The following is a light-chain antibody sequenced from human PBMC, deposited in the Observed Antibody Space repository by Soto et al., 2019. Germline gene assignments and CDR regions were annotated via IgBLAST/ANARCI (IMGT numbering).Light chain of an antibody. CDR2: GAS. CDR1: QSVTYNY. CDR3: QQYGSSGT. J-gene: IGKJ1*01. Sequence: SVFIQYNSTLALSLGERATLSCRASQSVTYNYLAWSQQKSGQPPRLLIYGASSRATGVPDRFSGSGSGTDFTLTISRLEPEDFAVYYCQQYGSSGTFGQGTKVDIK. V-gene: IGKV3-20*01.